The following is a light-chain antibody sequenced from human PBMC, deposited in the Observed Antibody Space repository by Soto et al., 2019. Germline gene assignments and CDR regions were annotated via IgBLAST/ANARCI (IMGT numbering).Light chain of an antibody. CDR1: SSDIGAYNF. J-gene: IGLJ2*01. CDR3: TSWTTSTTMI. Sequence: QPVLTQPASVSGSPGQSITISCTETSSDIGAYNFVSWYQQHPGKAPKLMLYDVNIRPSGVSNRFSGSKSGNTASLTISGLQAEDEADYYCTSWTTSTTMIFGGGTKVTVL. CDR2: DVN. V-gene: IGLV2-14*03.